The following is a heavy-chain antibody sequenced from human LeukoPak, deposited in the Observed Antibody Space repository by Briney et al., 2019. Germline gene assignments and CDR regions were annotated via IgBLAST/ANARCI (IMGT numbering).Heavy chain of an antibody. D-gene: IGHD5-18*01. CDR3: ARAGYSYASFDY. CDR1: GVSLSSIDYY. Sequence: PSETLSLTCTVSGVSLSSIDYYWAWIRQPPGKGLEWIGSIYYTGSTYYNPSLQSRVTISQDKSKNQFSLNLSSVTAADTAVYYCARAGYSYASFDYWGQGTLVTVSS. J-gene: IGHJ4*02. V-gene: IGHV4-39*01. CDR2: IYYTGST.